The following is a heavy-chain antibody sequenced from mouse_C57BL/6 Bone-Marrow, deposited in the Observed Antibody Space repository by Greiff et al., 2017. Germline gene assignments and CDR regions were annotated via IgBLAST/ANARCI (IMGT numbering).Heavy chain of an antibody. Sequence: VHVKQSGPELVKPGASVKISCKASGYSFTDYNMNWVKQSNGKSLEWIGVINPNYGTTSYNQKFKGKATLTVDQSSSTAYMQLNSLTSEDSAVYYCARGMELRPRYYAMDYWGQGTSVTVSS. D-gene: IGHD2-4*01. CDR1: GYSFTDYN. CDR3: ARGMELRPRYYAMDY. V-gene: IGHV1-39*01. J-gene: IGHJ4*01. CDR2: INPNYGTT.